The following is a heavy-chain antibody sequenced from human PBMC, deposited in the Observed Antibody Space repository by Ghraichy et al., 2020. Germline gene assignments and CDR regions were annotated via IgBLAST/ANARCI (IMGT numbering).Heavy chain of an antibody. D-gene: IGHD6-13*01. J-gene: IGHJ4*02. CDR1: GGSISSSNYY. CDR2: VYFSGST. Sequence: SETLSLTCTVSGGSISSSNYYWGWIRQPPGKGLEWIGSVYFSGSTYYNLSLKSRVTISVDTSKNQFSLKLSSVTAADTAVYYCARGHGLYSSRWIFDYWGQGTLVTVSS. V-gene: IGHV4-39*07. CDR3: ARGHGLYSSRWIFDY.